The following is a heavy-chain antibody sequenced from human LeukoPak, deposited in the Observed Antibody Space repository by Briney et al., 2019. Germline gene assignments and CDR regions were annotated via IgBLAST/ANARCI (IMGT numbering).Heavy chain of an antibody. CDR1: GFTFSSYA. CDR3: ARDQHGASRFTTADY. J-gene: IGHJ4*02. D-gene: IGHD3-22*01. V-gene: IGHV3-30*04. CDR2: ISYDGSNK. Sequence: GGSLRLSCAASGFTFSSYAMHWVRQAPGKGLEWVAVISYDGSNKYYADSVKGRFTISRDNSKNTLYLQINSLRAEDTAVYYCARDQHGASRFTTADYWGQGTLVTVSS.